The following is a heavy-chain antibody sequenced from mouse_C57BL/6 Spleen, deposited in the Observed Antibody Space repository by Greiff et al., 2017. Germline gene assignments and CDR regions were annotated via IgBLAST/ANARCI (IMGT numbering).Heavy chain of an antibody. Sequence: VKLQQPGAELVMPGASVKLSCKASGYTFTSYWMHWVKQRPGQGLEWIGEIDPSDSYTNYNQKFKGKSTLTVDKSSSTAYMQLSSLTSEDSAVYYCARLDYGNSYYYAMDYWGQGTSVTVSS. CDR2: IDPSDSYT. J-gene: IGHJ4*01. CDR3: ARLDYGNSYYYAMDY. V-gene: IGHV1-69*01. D-gene: IGHD2-1*01. CDR1: GYTFTSYW.